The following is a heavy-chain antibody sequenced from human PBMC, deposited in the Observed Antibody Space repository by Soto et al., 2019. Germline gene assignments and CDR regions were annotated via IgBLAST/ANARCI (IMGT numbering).Heavy chain of an antibody. Sequence: QVQLQQWGAGLLKPSVTLSLTCAVYGGSFSGYYWSWIRQPPGKGLEWIGEINHSGSTNYNPSLKSRVTISVDTSKNQFSLKLSSVTAADTAVYYCARSLPYGSGSYYLDWGQGTLVTVSS. V-gene: IGHV4-34*01. D-gene: IGHD3-10*01. J-gene: IGHJ4*02. CDR1: GGSFSGYY. CDR3: ARSLPYGSGSYYLD. CDR2: INHSGST.